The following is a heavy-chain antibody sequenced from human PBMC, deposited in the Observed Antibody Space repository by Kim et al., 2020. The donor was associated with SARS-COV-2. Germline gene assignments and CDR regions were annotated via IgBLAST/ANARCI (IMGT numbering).Heavy chain of an antibody. Sequence: GGSLRLSCAASGFTFSSYAMHWVRQAPGKGLEWVAVIWYDGSNKYYADSVKGRFTISRDNSKNTLYLQMNSLRAEDTAVYYCAKDLGITGTTEWFDPWGQGTLVTVSS. CDR3: AKDLGITGTTEWFDP. CDR1: GFTFSSYA. J-gene: IGHJ5*02. CDR2: IWYDGSNK. D-gene: IGHD1-7*01. V-gene: IGHV3-33*06.